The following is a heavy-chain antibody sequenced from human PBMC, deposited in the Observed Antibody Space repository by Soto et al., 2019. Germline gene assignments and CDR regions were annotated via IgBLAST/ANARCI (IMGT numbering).Heavy chain of an antibody. V-gene: IGHV3-33*01. Sequence: GGSLRLSCAASGFTFISYGMHWVRQAPGKGLEWVAVIWYDGSNKYYADSVKGRFTISRDNSKNTLYLQMNSLRAEDTAVYYCARAGEDIVVVPAAIQLSYYYYGMDVWGQGTTVTVSS. CDR1: GFTFISYG. D-gene: IGHD2-2*02. CDR3: ARAGEDIVVVPAAIQLSYYYYGMDV. J-gene: IGHJ6*02. CDR2: IWYDGSNK.